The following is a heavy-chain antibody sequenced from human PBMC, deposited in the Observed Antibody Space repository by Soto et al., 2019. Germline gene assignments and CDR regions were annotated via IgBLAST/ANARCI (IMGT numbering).Heavy chain of an antibody. CDR1: GYTFSGHY. D-gene: IGHD6-13*01. V-gene: IGHV1-2*02. J-gene: IGHJ4*02. Sequence: QVQLVQSGAEVRKPGASVKVSCNVTGYTFSGHYLHWVRQAPGQGLEWMGWINPKSSGTNYAQKFQDRVTMTADTSVSAASMELTSLRSDYTAVFYCERGPYSSHAYFFDSWGQGTLVTGSS. CDR3: ERGPYSSHAYFFDS. CDR2: INPKSSGT.